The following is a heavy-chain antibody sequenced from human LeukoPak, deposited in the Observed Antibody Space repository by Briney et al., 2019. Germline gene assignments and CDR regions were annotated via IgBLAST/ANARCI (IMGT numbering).Heavy chain of an antibody. CDR2: INWNSDSI. J-gene: IGHJ4*02. D-gene: IGHD5-12*01. CDR1: GFTFDDYA. CDR3: AINGGGDSGYGNFDY. Sequence: GGSLRLSCAVSGFTFDDYAMHWVRQVPGTGLERVSGINWNSDSIGYADSVKGRFTTSRDNAKNSLYLQMNSLRAEDTAFYYCAINGGGDSGYGNFDYWGQGTLVTVSS. V-gene: IGHV3-9*01.